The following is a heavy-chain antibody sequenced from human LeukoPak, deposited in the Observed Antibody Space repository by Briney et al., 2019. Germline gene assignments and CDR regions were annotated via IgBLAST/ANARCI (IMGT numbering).Heavy chain of an antibody. CDR3: ARELEGPMVRGVIPLDY. D-gene: IGHD3-10*01. CDR1: GITLSNYG. Sequence: GGSLRLSCAVSGITLSNYGMSWVRQAPGKGLEWVAGISDSGGSTNYADSVKGRFTISRDNPKNTLYLQMNSLRAEDTAVYYCARELEGPMVRGVIPLDYWGQGTLVTVSS. CDR2: ISDSGGST. J-gene: IGHJ4*02. V-gene: IGHV3-23*01.